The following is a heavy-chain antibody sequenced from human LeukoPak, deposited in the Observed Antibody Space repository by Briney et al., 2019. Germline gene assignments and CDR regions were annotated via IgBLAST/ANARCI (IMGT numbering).Heavy chain of an antibody. V-gene: IGHV1-2*06. D-gene: IGHD6-19*01. CDR2: ISPNSGGT. J-gene: IGHJ4*02. CDR3: ARPRAYSSGWYYFDY. CDR1: GYTFTGYY. Sequence: ASVKVSCKASGYTFTGYYMHWVRQAPGQGLEWMGRISPNSGGTNYAQKFQGRVTMTRDTSISTAYMELSRLRSDDTAVYYCARPRAYSSGWYYFDYWGQGTLVTVSS.